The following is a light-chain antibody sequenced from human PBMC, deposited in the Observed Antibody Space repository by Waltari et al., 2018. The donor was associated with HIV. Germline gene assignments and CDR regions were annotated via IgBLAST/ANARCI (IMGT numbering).Light chain of an antibody. CDR2: SNN. CDR3: AAWNDSLNGVV. Sequence: QSVLTQPPSASGTPGQRVTISCSGSSSNIGGNTVNWYQQLPGTAPKLLIYSNNPRPSGVPDRFSGSKSGTSASLAISGLQSEDEADYSCAAWNDSLNGVVFGGGTKLTVL. CDR1: SSNIGGNT. V-gene: IGLV1-44*01. J-gene: IGLJ2*01.